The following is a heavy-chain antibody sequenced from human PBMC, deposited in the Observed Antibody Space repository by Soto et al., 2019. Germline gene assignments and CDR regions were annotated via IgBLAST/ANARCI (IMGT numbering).Heavy chain of an antibody. D-gene: IGHD3-10*01. J-gene: IGHJ3*02. CDR1: GFTFSSYA. CDR3: ATDGSNMVRGVIISACDI. CDR2: ISGSGGST. V-gene: IGHV3-23*01. Sequence: EVQLLESGGGLVQPGWSLRLSCAASGFTFSSYAMSWVRQAPGKGLDWVSAISGSGGSTYYADSVNGRFTNTRDKSNNTLYLQMNSLRAEDTAVYYCATDGSNMVRGVIISACDIWGQGTMVVVSS.